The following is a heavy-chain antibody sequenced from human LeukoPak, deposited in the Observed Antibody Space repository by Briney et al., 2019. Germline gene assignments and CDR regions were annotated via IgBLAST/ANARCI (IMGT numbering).Heavy chain of an antibody. D-gene: IGHD3-10*02. CDR2: ISSSGSTI. Sequence: GGSLRLSCAASGFTFSSYNMNWVRQAPGKGLEWVSYISSSGSTIYYADSVKGGFTISRENAKKSLYLQMNSLRAEDTAVYYCAELGITMIGGVWGKGTTVTISS. V-gene: IGHV3-48*04. CDR1: GFTFSSYN. CDR3: AELGITMIGGV. J-gene: IGHJ6*04.